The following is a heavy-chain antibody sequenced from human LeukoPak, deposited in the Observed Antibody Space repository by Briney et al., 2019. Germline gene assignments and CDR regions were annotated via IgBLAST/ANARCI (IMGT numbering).Heavy chain of an antibody. Sequence: SVKVSCKASGYTFSGSYIHWVRQAPGQGLEWMGGIIPIFGTANYAQKLQGRVTMTTDTSTSTAYMELRSLRSDDTAVYYCARMYYYGSGSSGENTLDYWGQGTLVTVSS. J-gene: IGHJ4*02. V-gene: IGHV1-69*05. CDR2: IIPIFGTA. D-gene: IGHD3-10*01. CDR3: ARMYYYGSGSSGENTLDY. CDR1: GYTFSGSY.